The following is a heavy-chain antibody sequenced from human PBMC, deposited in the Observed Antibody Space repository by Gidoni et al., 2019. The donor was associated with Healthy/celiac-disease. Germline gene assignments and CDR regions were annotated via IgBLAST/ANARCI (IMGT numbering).Heavy chain of an antibody. Sequence: QVQLVESGGGVVQPGRSLRLSCAASGFTFSSYAMHWVRQAPGKGLEWVAVISYDGSNKYYADSVKGRFTISRDNSKNTLYLQMNSLRAEDTAVYYCARDQAAAGIEGLDYWGQGTLVTVSS. CDR2: ISYDGSNK. CDR1: GFTFSSYA. D-gene: IGHD6-13*01. J-gene: IGHJ4*02. V-gene: IGHV3-30*04. CDR3: ARDQAAAGIEGLDY.